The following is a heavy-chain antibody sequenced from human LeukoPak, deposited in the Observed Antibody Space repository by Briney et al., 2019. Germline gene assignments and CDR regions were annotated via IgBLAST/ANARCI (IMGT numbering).Heavy chain of an antibody. D-gene: IGHD2-15*01. CDR2: ISYDGSNK. Sequence: GGSLRLSCAASGFTFSSYAMHWVRQAPGKGLEWVAVISYDGSNKYYADSVKGRFTISRDNSKNTLYLQMNSLRAEDTAVYYCTKSLYCSAGSCYKFDYWGQGTLVTVSS. CDR3: TKSLYCSAGSCYKFDY. J-gene: IGHJ4*02. V-gene: IGHV3-30-3*02. CDR1: GFTFSSYA.